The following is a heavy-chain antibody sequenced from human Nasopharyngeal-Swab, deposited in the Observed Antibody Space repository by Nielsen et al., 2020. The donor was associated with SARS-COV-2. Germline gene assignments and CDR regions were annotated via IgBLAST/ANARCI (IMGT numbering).Heavy chain of an antibody. CDR3: VRGSSSGYANDAFGV. D-gene: IGHD2-2*01. CDR2: INTDGTST. J-gene: IGHJ3*01. V-gene: IGHV3-74*01. CDR1: GFTFSSYW. Sequence: ESLKISCAASGFTFSSYWMHWVRQAPGKGLVWVSRINTDGTSTSYADSVKGRLTIARDNAKNTLYMQMNSLRYEDTAVYYCVRGSSSGYANDAFGVWGQGTMVTVSS.